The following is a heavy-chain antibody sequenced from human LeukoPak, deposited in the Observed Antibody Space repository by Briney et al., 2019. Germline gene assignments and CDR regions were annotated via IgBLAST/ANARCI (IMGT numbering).Heavy chain of an antibody. J-gene: IGHJ4*02. CDR3: ARGKTAMVTDY. CDR2: IYYSGST. D-gene: IGHD5-18*01. Sequence: KPSETLSLTCTVSGGSISSGDYYWSWIRQPPGKGLEWIGYIYYSGSTYYNPSLKSRVAISVDTSKNQFPLKLSSVTAADTAVYYCARGKTAMVTDYWGQGTLVTVSS. CDR1: GGSISSGDYY. V-gene: IGHV4-30-4*01.